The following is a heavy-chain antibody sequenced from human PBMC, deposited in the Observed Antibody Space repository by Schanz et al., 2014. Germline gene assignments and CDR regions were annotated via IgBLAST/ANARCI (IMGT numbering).Heavy chain of an antibody. V-gene: IGHV3-48*01. CDR3: ARIGGSVFDY. CDR2: ISGSGAST. J-gene: IGHJ4*02. Sequence: EVQLVESGGGLVQPGGSLRLSCAASGFTFSSYSMNWVRQAPGKGLEWVSGISGSGASTYYADSVKGRFTISRDNAKNSLYLQMNSLRAEDTAVYYCARIGGSVFDYWAQGTLVTVSS. CDR1: GFTFSSYS. D-gene: IGHD3-10*01.